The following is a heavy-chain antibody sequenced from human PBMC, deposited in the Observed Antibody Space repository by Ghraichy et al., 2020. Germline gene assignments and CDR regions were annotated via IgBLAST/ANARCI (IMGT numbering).Heavy chain of an antibody. CDR3: ARGPGSVSWSIAY. J-gene: IGHJ4*02. V-gene: IGHV3-30-3*01. CDR2: MSNDGSDT. Sequence: GESLNISCVGSVFIFSTYSMHWVRQAPGKGLEWVALMSNDGSDTRYADAIKGRFNISRDNSKNTLYLQMDSLRVDDTALYFCARGPGSVSWSIAYWGRGTLVTVSS. D-gene: IGHD1-26*01. CDR1: VFIFSTYS.